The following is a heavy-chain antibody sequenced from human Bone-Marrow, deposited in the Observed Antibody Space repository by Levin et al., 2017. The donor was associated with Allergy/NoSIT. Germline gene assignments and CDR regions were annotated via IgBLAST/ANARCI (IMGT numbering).Heavy chain of an antibody. D-gene: IGHD3-16*01. CDR3: AEGPRRGLNYYGMDV. Sequence: SVKVSCKASGGTFSSYAISWVRQAPGQGLEWMGGIIPIFGTANYAQKFQGRVTITADKSTSTAYMELSSLRSEDTAVYYCAEGPRRGLNYYGMDVWGQGTTVTVSS. J-gene: IGHJ6*02. V-gene: IGHV1-69*06. CDR1: GGTFSSYA. CDR2: IIPIFGTA.